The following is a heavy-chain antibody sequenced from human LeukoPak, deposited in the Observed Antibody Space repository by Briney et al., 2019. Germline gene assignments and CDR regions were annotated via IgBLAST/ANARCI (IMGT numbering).Heavy chain of an antibody. Sequence: ASVKVSCKASGYTYTGYYMHWVRQAPGQGLAWMGWINPNTGGANFAQNFQVRVTMTRDTSISTAYMELSRLRPDDTAAYYCARGPYHYYGSGSPQDDAFHIWGQGTMVTVSS. CDR1: GYTYTGYY. D-gene: IGHD3-10*01. J-gene: IGHJ3*02. V-gene: IGHV1-2*02. CDR2: INPNTGGA. CDR3: ARGPYHYYGSGSPQDDAFHI.